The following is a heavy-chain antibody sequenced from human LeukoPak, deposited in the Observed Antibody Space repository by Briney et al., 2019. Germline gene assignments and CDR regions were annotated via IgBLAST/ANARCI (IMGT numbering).Heavy chain of an antibody. D-gene: IGHD2-2*01. CDR3: ARAGYCSSTSCYLGGLDP. J-gene: IGHJ5*02. Sequence: PGGSLRLSCAASGFTVSSNYMSWVRQAPGKGLEWVSVIYSGGSTYYADSVKGRFTISRDNSKNTLYLQMNSLRAEDTAVYYCARAGYCSSTSCYLGGLDPWGQGTLVTVSS. V-gene: IGHV3-53*01. CDR2: IYSGGST. CDR1: GFTVSSNY.